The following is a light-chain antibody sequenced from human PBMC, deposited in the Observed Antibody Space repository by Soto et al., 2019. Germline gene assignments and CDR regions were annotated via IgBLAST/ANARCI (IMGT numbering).Light chain of an antibody. J-gene: IGKJ4*01. V-gene: IGKV3-15*01. CDR2: DAS. CDR1: QSVSSN. Sequence: EILLTQSPATLSANTGERATISCRASQSVSSNLAWYQQKPGQAPRLLIYDASTLATGIPSRFSGSGSGTDFTLTISSLQSEDIASYYCHQYDTLPLTFGGGSKVDI. CDR3: HQYDTLPLT.